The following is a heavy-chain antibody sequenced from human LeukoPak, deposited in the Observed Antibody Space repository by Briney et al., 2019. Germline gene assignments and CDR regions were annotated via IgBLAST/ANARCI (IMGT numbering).Heavy chain of an antibody. CDR2: IKEDGSEK. V-gene: IGHV3-7*01. CDR1: GFTFTNYW. Sequence: GGSLRLSCAASGFTFTNYWMSWVRQAPGKGLEWVANIKEDGSEKYYVDSVKGRLTISRDNAKNSLYPQMNSLRAEDTAVYYCARDQGWGQGTLVTVSS. CDR3: ARDQG. J-gene: IGHJ4*02.